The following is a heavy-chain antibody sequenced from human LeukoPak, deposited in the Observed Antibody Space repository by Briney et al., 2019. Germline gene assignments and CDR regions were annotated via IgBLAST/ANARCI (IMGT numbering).Heavy chain of an antibody. V-gene: IGHV3-48*01. CDR3: ARRADTYYYGSGSSHYLDY. J-gene: IGHJ4*02. D-gene: IGHD3-10*01. CDR1: GFTFSSYS. CDR2: ISSSSSTI. Sequence: GGSLRLSCAASGFTFSSYSMNWVRQAPGKGLEWVSYISSSSSTIYYADSVNGRFTIFGNNSKNTLYLQMNSLRAEDTAVYYCARRADTYYYGSGSSHYLDYWGQGALVTVSS.